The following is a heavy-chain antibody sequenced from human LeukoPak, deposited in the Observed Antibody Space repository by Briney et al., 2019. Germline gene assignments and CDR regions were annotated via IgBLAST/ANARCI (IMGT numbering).Heavy chain of an antibody. Sequence: SETLSLTCTVSGGSISSSSYYWGWIRQPPGKGLEWIGSIYYSGSTYYNPSLKSRVTISVDTSKNQFSLKLSSVTAADTAVYYCARHRSSTGSWILNLFDPWGQGTLVTVPS. CDR1: GGSISSSSYY. CDR2: IYYSGST. J-gene: IGHJ5*02. D-gene: IGHD6-6*01. V-gene: IGHV4-39*01. CDR3: ARHRSSTGSWILNLFDP.